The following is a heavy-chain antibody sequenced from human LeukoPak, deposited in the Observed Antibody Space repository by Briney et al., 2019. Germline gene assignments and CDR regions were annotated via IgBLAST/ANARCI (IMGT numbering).Heavy chain of an antibody. J-gene: IGHJ5*02. CDR1: GFIFSNYA. CDR3: VRSDWFDN. CDR2: VNSDGRIT. V-gene: IGHV3-74*03. Sequence: GGSLTLSCAASGFIFSNYAMHWVRQAPGKGLVWVSRVNSDGRITKYADSVKGRFTISRDNAKNTLYLQMNSLRAEDTAMYYCVRSDWFDNWGQGTLVTVSS.